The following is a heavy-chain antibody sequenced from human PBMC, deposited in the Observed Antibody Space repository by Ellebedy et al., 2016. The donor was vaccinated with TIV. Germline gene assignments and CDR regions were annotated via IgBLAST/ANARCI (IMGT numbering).Heavy chain of an antibody. J-gene: IGHJ4*02. CDR2: IYYTGRT. Sequence: SETLSLTCTVSGGSVSSTNYYWGWIRQPPGKGLEWIGSIYYTGRTYYSPSLKSRVTLSVDTSKNQFSLKLSSVTAAETAVYYCARGSFYVSGTYYHYYFDYWGQGTLVPVSS. D-gene: IGHD3-10*01. V-gene: IGHV4-39*02. CDR3: ARGSFYVSGTYYHYYFDY. CDR1: GGSVSSTNYY.